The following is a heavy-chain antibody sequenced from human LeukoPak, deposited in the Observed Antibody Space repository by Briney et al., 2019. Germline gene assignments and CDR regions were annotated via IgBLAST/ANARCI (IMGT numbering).Heavy chain of an antibody. CDR3: AKEEYQIVLGPYFDY. CDR1: GFTFSSYA. J-gene: IGHJ4*02. Sequence: GGSLRLSCSASGFTFSSYAMSWVRQAPGKGLEWVSAISGSGGSTYYADSVKGRFTISRDNSKNTLYLQMNSLRAEDTAVYYCAKEEYQIVLGPYFDYWGQGTLVTVSS. D-gene: IGHD2/OR15-2a*01. V-gene: IGHV3-23*01. CDR2: ISGSGGST.